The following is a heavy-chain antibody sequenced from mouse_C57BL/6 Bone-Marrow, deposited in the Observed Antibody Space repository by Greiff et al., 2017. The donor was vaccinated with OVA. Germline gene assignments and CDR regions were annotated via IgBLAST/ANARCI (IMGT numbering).Heavy chain of an antibody. CDR1: GYTFTSYT. CDR3: ARSDGYYGVDD. D-gene: IGHD2-3*01. V-gene: IGHV1-4*01. J-gene: IGHJ4*01. Sequence: VQVEESGAELARPGASVKMSCKASGYTFTSYTMHWVKQRPGQGLEWIGYINPSSGYTKYNQKFKDKATLTADKSSSTAYMQLSSLTSEDSAVYYCARSDGYYGVDDWGQGTSVTVSS. CDR2: INPSSGYT.